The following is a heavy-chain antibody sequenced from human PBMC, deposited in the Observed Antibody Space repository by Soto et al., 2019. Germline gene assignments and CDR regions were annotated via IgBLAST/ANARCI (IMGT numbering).Heavy chain of an antibody. Sequence: SXTLSLTCTVSGGSISSGGYYWSWIRQQPGKAREWIGYIYYSGSTYYNPSLKSRVTISVDTSKNQFSLKLSSVTAADTAVYYCARGNYDFWSGYYTYYFDYCGQGTLVTVSS. CDR3: ARGNYDFWSGYYTYYFDY. V-gene: IGHV4-31*03. CDR1: GGSISSGGYY. J-gene: IGHJ4*02. CDR2: IYYSGST. D-gene: IGHD3-3*01.